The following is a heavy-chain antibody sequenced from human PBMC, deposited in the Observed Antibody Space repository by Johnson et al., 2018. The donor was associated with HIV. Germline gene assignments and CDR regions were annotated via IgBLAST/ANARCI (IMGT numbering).Heavy chain of an antibody. Sequence: VQLVESGGGLIQPGESLRLSCAASGFTVSTYHMSWVRQAPGKGLAWVSGINWNGGNTGYADSMKGRFAISRDNAKNSLFLQMNSLRAEDTAMYFCARGGPFHAFDIWGHGTTVTVSS. CDR1: GFTVSTYH. J-gene: IGHJ3*02. CDR2: INWNGGNT. V-gene: IGHV3-20*04. D-gene: IGHD2-21*01. CDR3: ARGGPFHAFDI.